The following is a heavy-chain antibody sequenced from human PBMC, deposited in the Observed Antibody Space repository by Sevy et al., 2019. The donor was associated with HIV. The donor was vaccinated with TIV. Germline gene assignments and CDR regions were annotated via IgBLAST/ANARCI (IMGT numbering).Heavy chain of an antibody. V-gene: IGHV4-39*02. Sequence: SETLSLTCIVSGDSIRTGSYYRGWIRPTPGKGLEWIGSVYHSGSTYYNATLKSRVTISVDKSKNHLSLKLSSVTAADSAVYYFARHGYTTDDAFDMWGQGTTVTVSS. CDR2: VYHSGST. J-gene: IGHJ3*02. D-gene: IGHD3-16*01. CDR3: ARHGYTTDDAFDM. CDR1: GDSIRTGSYY.